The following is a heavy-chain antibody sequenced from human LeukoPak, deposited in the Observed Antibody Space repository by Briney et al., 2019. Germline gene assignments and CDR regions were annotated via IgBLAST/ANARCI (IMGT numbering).Heavy chain of an antibody. D-gene: IGHD5-12*01. CDR2: IYYSEST. CDR3: ARQVATKGEWAFDV. CDR1: GYSISSSYY. J-gene: IGHJ3*01. Sequence: SETLSLTCTVSGYSISSSYYWSWIRQPPGKGLEWIGYIYYSESTNYNPSLKSRVTISVDTSKNQFSLKLSSVTAADTAVYYCARQVATKGEWAFDVWGQGTMVTVSS. V-gene: IGHV4-59*08.